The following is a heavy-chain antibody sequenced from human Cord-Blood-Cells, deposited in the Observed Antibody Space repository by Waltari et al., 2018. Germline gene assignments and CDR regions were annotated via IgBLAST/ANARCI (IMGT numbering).Heavy chain of an antibody. CDR3: ARGGGAYSSSEYYFDY. D-gene: IGHD6-6*01. CDR2: TYSSSKWYN. CDR1: GDSVSSNSAA. Sequence: QVQLQQSGPGLVKTSQTLSLTCAISGDSVSSNSAAWNWIRQSPSRGLEWLGRTYSSSKWYNDYAVSVKSRITINPDTSKNQFSMQLNSVTPEDTAVYYCARGGGAYSSSEYYFDYWGQGTLVTVSS. J-gene: IGHJ4*02. V-gene: IGHV6-1*01.